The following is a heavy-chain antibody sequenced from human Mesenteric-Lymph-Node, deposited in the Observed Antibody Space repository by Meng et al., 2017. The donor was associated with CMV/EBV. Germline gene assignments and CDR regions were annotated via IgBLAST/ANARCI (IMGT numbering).Heavy chain of an antibody. CDR1: GYSFTTYW. CDR3: ARGPSLGWRNWRRFDY. D-gene: IGHD1-1*01. V-gene: IGHV5-51*01. J-gene: IGHJ4*02. CDR2: IYPGDSDT. Sequence: GGSLRLSCKGSGYSFTTYWIGWVRQMPGKGLEWIGIIYPGDSDTRYNPSFQGHVTISADKSISTAYLQWRSLKASDSAMYYCARGPSLGWRNWRRFDYWGQGTLVTVSS.